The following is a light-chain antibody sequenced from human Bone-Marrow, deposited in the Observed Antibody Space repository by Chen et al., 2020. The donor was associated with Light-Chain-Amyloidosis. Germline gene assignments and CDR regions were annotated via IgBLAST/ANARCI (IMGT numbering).Light chain of an antibody. CDR2: GSS. CDR1: QTISSNY. Sequence: EIVLTQSPGTLSLSPGEGANLSCRASQTISSNYLTWYQQKFGQAPRLLIYGSSSRATGITDRCTGSGSGTDFTLTINRLEPEDFAMYYCQQYGTSPLTFGGGTKVEIK. J-gene: IGKJ4*01. V-gene: IGKV3-20*01. CDR3: QQYGTSPLT.